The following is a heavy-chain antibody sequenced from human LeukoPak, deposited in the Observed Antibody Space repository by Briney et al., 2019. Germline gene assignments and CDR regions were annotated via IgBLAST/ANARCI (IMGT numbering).Heavy chain of an antibody. CDR1: GFTFRSYN. D-gene: IGHD2/OR15-2a*01. CDR3: ASPQESGTTSFVGY. Sequence: PGGSLRLSCAASGFTFRSYNMNWVRQAPAKGLEWVSYISSSSSTIYYADSVKGRFTISRDNAKNSLYLQMNSLRDEDTAVYYCASPQESGTTSFVGYWGQGTLVTVSS. J-gene: IGHJ4*02. CDR2: ISSSSSTI. V-gene: IGHV3-48*02.